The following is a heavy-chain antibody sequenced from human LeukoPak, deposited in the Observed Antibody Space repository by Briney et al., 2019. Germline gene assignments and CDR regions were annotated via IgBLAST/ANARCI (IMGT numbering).Heavy chain of an antibody. CDR1: GFTFSSYA. J-gene: IGHJ5*02. CDR3: EAYYDILTGYYQTNWFDP. CDR2: ISGSGGST. Sequence: PGGSLRLSCAASGFTFSSYAMSWVRQAPGKGLEWVSAISGSGGSTYYADSVKGRFAISRDNSKNTLYFQMNSLRAEDTAVYYCEAYYDILTGYYQTNWFDPWGQGTLVTVSS. V-gene: IGHV3-23*01. D-gene: IGHD3-9*01.